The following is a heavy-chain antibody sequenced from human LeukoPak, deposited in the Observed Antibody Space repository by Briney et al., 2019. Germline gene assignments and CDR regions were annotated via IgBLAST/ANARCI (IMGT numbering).Heavy chain of an antibody. CDR3: AGQWGPSIAARY. CDR2: INPNSGGT. V-gene: IGHV1-2*02. Sequence: GGSLRLSCAASGFTFSSYWMSWVRQAPGQGLEWMGWINPNSGGTNYAQKFQGRVTMTRDTSISTAYMELSRLRSDDAAVYYCAGQWGPSIAARYWGQGTLVTVSS. D-gene: IGHD6-6*01. J-gene: IGHJ4*02. CDR1: GFTFSSYW.